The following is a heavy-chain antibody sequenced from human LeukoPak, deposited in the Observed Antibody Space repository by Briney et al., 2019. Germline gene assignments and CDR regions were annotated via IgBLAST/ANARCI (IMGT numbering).Heavy chain of an antibody. D-gene: IGHD5/OR15-5a*01. J-gene: IGHJ3*02. CDR2: ISSSGSTI. Sequence: GGSLRLSCAASGFAFSSYEMNWVRQAPGKGPEWVSYISSSGSTIYYADSVKGRFTISRDNAKNSLYLQMNSLRAEDTAVYYCARTVYGVMGAFDIWGQGTMVTVSS. CDR1: GFAFSSYE. V-gene: IGHV3-48*03. CDR3: ARTVYGVMGAFDI.